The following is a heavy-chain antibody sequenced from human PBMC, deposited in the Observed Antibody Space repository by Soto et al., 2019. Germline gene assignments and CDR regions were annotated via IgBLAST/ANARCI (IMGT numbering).Heavy chain of an antibody. V-gene: IGHV3-66*01. D-gene: IGHD3-10*01. CDR3: ARTYYYGSGSYPPAEYFQH. CDR1: GFTVSSNY. CDR2: FYSGGVT. J-gene: IGHJ1*01. Sequence: EVQLVESGGGLVQPGGSLRLSCAASGFTVSSNYMSWVRQAPGKGLEWVSVFYSGGVTYYADSVKGRFIISRDNSKNTLYLQMNSLRAEDTAVYYCARTYYYGSGSYPPAEYFQHWGQGTLVTVSS.